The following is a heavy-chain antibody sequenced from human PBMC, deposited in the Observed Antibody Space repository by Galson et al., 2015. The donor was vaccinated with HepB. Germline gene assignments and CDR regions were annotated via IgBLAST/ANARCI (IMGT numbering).Heavy chain of an antibody. CDR2: ISYDGSNK. CDR3: ARSKYSSGWYGLYYFDY. J-gene: IGHJ4*02. V-gene: IGHV3-30*03. Sequence: SLRLSCAASGFTFSSYGMHWVRQAPGKGLEWVAVISYDGSNKYYADSVKGRFTISRDNSKNTLYLQMNSLRAEDTAVYYCARSKYSSGWYGLYYFDYWGQGTLVTVSS. D-gene: IGHD6-19*01. CDR1: GFTFSSYG.